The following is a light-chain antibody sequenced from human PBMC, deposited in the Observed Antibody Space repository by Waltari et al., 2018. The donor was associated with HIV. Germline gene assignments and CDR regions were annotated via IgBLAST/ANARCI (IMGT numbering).Light chain of an antibody. V-gene: IGLV2-14*01. CDR3: SADTTSSPLYVG. J-gene: IGLJ2*01. CDR2: EGS. Sequence: QSALTQPASVSGSPGQSITISCPGTSSDIGGYDYFSWYQQHPGKAPKLIIYEGSIRPAGVSNRFSGAKSGSTAALTISGLQAEDEAVYYCSADTTSSPLYVGFGGGTKLTVL. CDR1: SSDIGGYDY.